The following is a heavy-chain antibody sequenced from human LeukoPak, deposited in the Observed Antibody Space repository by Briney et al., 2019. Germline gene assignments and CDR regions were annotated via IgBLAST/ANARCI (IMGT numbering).Heavy chain of an antibody. CDR1: GFTFSSYA. CDR3: ALRYSSSWNPFDY. CDR2: ISGSGGST. J-gene: IGHJ4*02. D-gene: IGHD6-13*01. Sequence: GGSLRLSCAASGFTFSSYAMSWVRQAPGKGLGWVSAISGSGGSTYYADSVKGRFTISRDNSKNTLYLQMNSLRAEDTAVYYCALRYSSSWNPFDYWGQGTLVTVSS. V-gene: IGHV3-23*01.